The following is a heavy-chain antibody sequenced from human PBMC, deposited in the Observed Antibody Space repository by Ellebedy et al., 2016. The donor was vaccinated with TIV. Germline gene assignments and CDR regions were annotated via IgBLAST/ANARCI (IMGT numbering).Heavy chain of an antibody. V-gene: IGHV3-33*08. Sequence: PGGSLRLSCAASGFTFSSYGMHWVRQAPGKGLEWVAVIWYDGSNKYYADSVKGRFTISRDNSKNTLYLQMNSLRAEDTAVYYCARDGSSGSYFDYWGQGTLVTVSS. D-gene: IGHD5-12*01. CDR3: ARDGSSGSYFDY. CDR2: IWYDGSNK. J-gene: IGHJ4*02. CDR1: GFTFSSYG.